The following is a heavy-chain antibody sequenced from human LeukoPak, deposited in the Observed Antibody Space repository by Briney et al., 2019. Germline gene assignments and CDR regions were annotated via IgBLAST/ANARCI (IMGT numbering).Heavy chain of an antibody. CDR1: GFTFSSYE. D-gene: IGHD6-6*01. CDR3: ARVGPYSSSLDY. CDR2: ISSSGSTI. Sequence: SRGSLRLSCAASGFTFSSYEMNWVRQAPGKGLEWVSYISSSGSTIYYADSVKGRFTISRDNAKNSLFLQMNSLRAEDTAVYYCARVGPYSSSLDYWGQGTLVTVSS. J-gene: IGHJ4*02. V-gene: IGHV3-48*03.